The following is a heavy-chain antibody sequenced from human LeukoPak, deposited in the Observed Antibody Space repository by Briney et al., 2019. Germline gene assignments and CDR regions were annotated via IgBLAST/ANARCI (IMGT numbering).Heavy chain of an antibody. CDR2: ISSSSSYI. CDR1: GFTSSSYS. CDR3: AREPSGYSSSWNWFDP. V-gene: IGHV3-21*01. Sequence: GGSLRLSCAASGFTSSSYSMNWVRQAPGKGLEWVSSISSSSSYIYYADSVKGRFTISRDNAKNSLYLQMNSLRAEDTAVYYCAREPSGYSSSWNWFDPWGQGTLVTVSS. D-gene: IGHD6-13*01. J-gene: IGHJ5*02.